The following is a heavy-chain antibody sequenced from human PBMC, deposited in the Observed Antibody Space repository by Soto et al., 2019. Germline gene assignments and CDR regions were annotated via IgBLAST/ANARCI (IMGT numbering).Heavy chain of an antibody. CDR3: ARGTYGMDV. V-gene: IGHV3-11*01. CDR1: GFSFSDYY. J-gene: IGHJ6*02. D-gene: IGHD3-10*01. CDR2: IGASGSSI. Sequence: QMQLVQSGGGLVKPGGSLRLSCAASGFSFSDYYMSWIRRAPGKGLEWVSYIGASGSSIYFGDSVKGRSSISQDNTNNSLYLQINSLRPDDTAVYYCARGTYGMDVWGQGTTVIVSS.